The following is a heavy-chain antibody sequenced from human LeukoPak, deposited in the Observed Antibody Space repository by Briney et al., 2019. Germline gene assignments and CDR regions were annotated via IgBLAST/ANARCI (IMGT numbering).Heavy chain of an antibody. V-gene: IGHV4-31*03. CDR1: GASFSSGDQS. D-gene: IGHD3-22*01. Sequence: KSSETLSLTCTVSGASFSSGDQSWNWIRQRPGEGLEWIGSIHPSGALYNNPSLESRVTISIDTSKNQLSLNLNSVTAADTAVYFCSRGLDSRKLGYWGQGTLVTVSS. CDR3: SRGLDSRKLGY. J-gene: IGHJ4*02. CDR2: IHPSGAL.